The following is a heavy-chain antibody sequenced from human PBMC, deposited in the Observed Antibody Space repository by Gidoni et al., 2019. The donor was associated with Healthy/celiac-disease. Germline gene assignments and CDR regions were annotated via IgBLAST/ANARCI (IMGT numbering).Heavy chain of an antibody. V-gene: IGHV4-39*01. J-gene: IGHJ4*02. Sequence: QLQLQESGPGLVKPSETLSLTCTVSGGSISSSRYYWGWIRQPPGQGLEWIGSIYYSGSTYYNPSLKSRGTISVDTTKNQFSLKLSSVTAADTAVEYCARQGDYYDSSGYLWWGQGTLVTVSS. D-gene: IGHD3-22*01. CDR1: GGSISSSRYY. CDR2: IYYSGST. CDR3: ARQGDYYDSSGYLW.